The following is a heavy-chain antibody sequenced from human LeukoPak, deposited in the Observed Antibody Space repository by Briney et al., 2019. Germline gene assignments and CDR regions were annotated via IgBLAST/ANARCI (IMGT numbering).Heavy chain of an antibody. CDR3: VRDYWWNYDY. V-gene: IGHV1-3*01. J-gene: IGHJ4*02. CDR1: GYTLTSFA. D-gene: IGHD1-7*01. Sequence: GASVKVSCKASGYTLTSFAMHWVRQAPGHRLEWMGRLNAANGNSQYSQKFQDRVTITSDASANTAYMELSSLRAEDTAIYYCVRDYWWNYDYWGQGTLVTVSS. CDR2: LNAANGNS.